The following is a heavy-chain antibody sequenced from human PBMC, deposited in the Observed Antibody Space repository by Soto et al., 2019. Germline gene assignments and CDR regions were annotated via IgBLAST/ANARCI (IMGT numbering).Heavy chain of an antibody. V-gene: IGHV3-53*01. D-gene: IGHD3-22*01. J-gene: IGHJ4*02. CDR1: GFTVSSNY. Sequence: GGSLRLSCAASGFTVSSNYMSWVRQAPGKGLEWVSVIYSGGSTYYADSVKGRFTISRDNSKNTLYLQMNSLRAEDTAVYYCARSAKVVTNYFDYWGQGTLVTVSS. CDR3: ARSAKVVTNYFDY. CDR2: IYSGGST.